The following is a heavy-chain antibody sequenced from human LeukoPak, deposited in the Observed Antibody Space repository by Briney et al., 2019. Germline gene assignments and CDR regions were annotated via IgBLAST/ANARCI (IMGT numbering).Heavy chain of an antibody. CDR1: GYTFTSYG. V-gene: IGHV1-8*02. CDR2: MNPNSGNT. Sequence: EASVKVSCKASGYTFTSYGISWVRQATGQGLEWMGWMNPNSGNTAYAQKFQGRVTMTRNTSISTAYMELSNLRSEDTAVYYCAREPIVGATRYWFDPWGQGTLVTVSS. J-gene: IGHJ5*02. CDR3: AREPIVGATRYWFDP. D-gene: IGHD1-26*01.